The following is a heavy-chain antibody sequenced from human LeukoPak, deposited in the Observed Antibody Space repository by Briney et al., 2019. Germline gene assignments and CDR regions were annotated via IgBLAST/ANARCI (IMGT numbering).Heavy chain of an antibody. J-gene: IGHJ3*02. D-gene: IGHD6-13*01. CDR1: GFTFSTYA. CDR3: ATLGYSRAIHAFDI. CDR2: ITGSGYST. V-gene: IGHV3-23*01. Sequence: GGSLRLSCATSGFTFSTYAMSWVRQAPGKGLEWVSVITGSGYSTNYADSVKGRFTSSRDNSKNTLYLQMNSLRAEDTAVYYCATLGYSRAIHAFDIWGQGTMVTVSS.